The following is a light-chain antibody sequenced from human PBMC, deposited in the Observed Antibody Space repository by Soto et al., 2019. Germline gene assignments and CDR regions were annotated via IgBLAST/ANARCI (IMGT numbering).Light chain of an antibody. CDR3: AAWDDSLSVYWV. CDR1: SSNIGSNY. CDR2: RNN. Sequence: QSVLTQPPSASGTPGQRVTISCSGSSSNIGSNYVYWYQQLPGTAPKLLIYRNNQRPSGVHDRFSGCKSGTSASLVISRLRYDDEADYYCAAWDDSLSVYWVFGGGTKLTVL. V-gene: IGLV1-47*01. J-gene: IGLJ3*02.